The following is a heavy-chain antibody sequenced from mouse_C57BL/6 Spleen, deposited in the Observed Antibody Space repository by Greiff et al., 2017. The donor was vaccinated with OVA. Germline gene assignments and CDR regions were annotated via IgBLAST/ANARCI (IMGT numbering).Heavy chain of an antibody. CDR3: ARGVTTDVYYAMDG. CDR2: IDPSDSYT. CDR1: GYTFTSYW. Sequence: QVQLQQPGAELVMPGASVKLSCKASGYTFTSYWMPWVKQRPGQGLEWIGEIDPSDSYTNYNQKFKGKSTLTVDKSSSTAYMQLSSLTSEDSAVYYCARGVTTDVYYAMDGWGQGTSVT. J-gene: IGHJ4*01. V-gene: IGHV1-69*01. D-gene: IGHD2-2*01.